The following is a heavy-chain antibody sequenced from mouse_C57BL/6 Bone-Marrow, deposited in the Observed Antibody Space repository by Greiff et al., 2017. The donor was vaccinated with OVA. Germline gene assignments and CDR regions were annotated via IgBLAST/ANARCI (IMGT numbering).Heavy chain of an antibody. Sequence: EVHLVESGEGLVKPGGSLKLSCAASGFTFSSYAMSWVRQTPEKRLEWVAYISSGGDYIYYADTVKGRFTISRDNARNTLYLQMSSLKSEDTAMCYCTRYGNRMYYAMDYWGQGTSVTVSS. D-gene: IGHD2-1*01. CDR1: GFTFSSYA. V-gene: IGHV5-9-1*02. J-gene: IGHJ4*01. CDR2: ISSGGDYI. CDR3: TRYGNRMYYAMDY.